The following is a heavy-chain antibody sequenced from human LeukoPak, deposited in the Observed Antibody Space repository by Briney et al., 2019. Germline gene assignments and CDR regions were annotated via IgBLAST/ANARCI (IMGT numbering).Heavy chain of an antibody. J-gene: IGHJ4*02. V-gene: IGHV4-4*07. CDR2: IYTSGST. CDR1: GGSISSYY. D-gene: IGHD6-6*01. Sequence: SETLSLTCTVSGGSISSYYWSWIRQPAGKGLEWIGRIYTSGSTNYNPSLKSRVTISVDTSKNQFSLKLTSVTAADTAVYYCARAMSIAARLQTIFDYWGQGTLVTVSS. CDR3: ARAMSIAARLQTIFDY.